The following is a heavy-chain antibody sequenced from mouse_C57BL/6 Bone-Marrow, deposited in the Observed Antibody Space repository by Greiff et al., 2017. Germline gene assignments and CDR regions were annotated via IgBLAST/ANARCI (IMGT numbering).Heavy chain of an antibody. J-gene: IGHJ1*03. V-gene: IGHV14-3*01. Sequence: EVQLQQSVAELVRPGASVKLSCTASGFNIKNTYMHWVKQRPEQGLEWIGRIDPANGNTKYAPKFQGKATITADTSSNTAYLQLSSLASEDTAIYYCARRDYYGSSLYWYFDVWGTGTTVTVAS. CDR2: IDPANGNT. CDR3: ARRDYYGSSLYWYFDV. CDR1: GFNIKNTY. D-gene: IGHD1-1*01.